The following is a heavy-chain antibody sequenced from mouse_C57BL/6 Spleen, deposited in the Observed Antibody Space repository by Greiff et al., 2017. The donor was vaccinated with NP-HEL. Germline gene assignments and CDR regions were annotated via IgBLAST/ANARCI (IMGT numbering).Heavy chain of an antibody. D-gene: IGHD2-3*01. Sequence: EVQLQQSGAELVKPGASVKLSCTASGFNIKDYYMHWVKQRTEQGLEWIGRIDPEDGETKYAPKFQGKATITADTSSNTADLQLSSLTSEDTAVDYCATYDGYYHRWFAYWGQGTLVTVSA. V-gene: IGHV14-2*01. CDR2: IDPEDGET. J-gene: IGHJ3*01. CDR3: ATYDGYYHRWFAY. CDR1: GFNIKDYY.